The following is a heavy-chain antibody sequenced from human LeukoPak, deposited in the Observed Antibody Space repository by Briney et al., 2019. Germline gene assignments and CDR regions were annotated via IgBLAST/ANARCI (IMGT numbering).Heavy chain of an antibody. CDR2: IYYSGST. Sequence: SETLSLTCTVSGGSISSGGYYWSWIRQHPGKGLEWIGYIYYSGSTYYNPSLKSRVTISVDTSKNQFSLKLSSVTAADTAVYYCARDRFNYYDSNAFDIWGQGTMVTVSS. J-gene: IGHJ3*02. CDR3: ARDRFNYYDSNAFDI. CDR1: GGSISSGGYY. D-gene: IGHD3-22*01. V-gene: IGHV4-31*03.